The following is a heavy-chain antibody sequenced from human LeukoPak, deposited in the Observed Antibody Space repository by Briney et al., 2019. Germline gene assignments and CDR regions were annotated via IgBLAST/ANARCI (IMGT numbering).Heavy chain of an antibody. CDR3: ARGARKWFGEPRGMDV. V-gene: IGHV3-66*01. D-gene: IGHD3-10*01. CDR2: IYSGGST. CDR1: GFAVSSNY. J-gene: IGHJ6*02. Sequence: GGSLTLSCAAYGFAVSSNYMSWVRQAPGKGLEWVSVIYSGGSTYYAESVKGRFTISRDNSKNTLYLQMNSLRAEDTAVYYCARGARKWFGEPRGMDVWAQGTTVTVSS.